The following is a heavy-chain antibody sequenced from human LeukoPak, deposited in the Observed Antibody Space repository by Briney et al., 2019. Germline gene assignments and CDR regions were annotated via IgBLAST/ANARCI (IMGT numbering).Heavy chain of an antibody. CDR1: GGSISSGDYY. CDR2: IYYSGST. CDR3: ARVSIDYGDYTPHFDY. J-gene: IGHJ4*02. V-gene: IGHV4-30-4*01. D-gene: IGHD4-17*01. Sequence: SETLSLTCTVSGGSISSGDYYWSWIRQPPGKGLEWIGYIYYSGSTYYNPSLKSRVTISVDTSKNQFSLKLSSVTAADTAVYYCARVSIDYGDYTPHFDYWGQGTLVTVSS.